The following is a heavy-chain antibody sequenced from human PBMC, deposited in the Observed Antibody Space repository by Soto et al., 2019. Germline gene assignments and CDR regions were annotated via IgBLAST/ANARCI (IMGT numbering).Heavy chain of an antibody. J-gene: IGHJ5*02. CDR2: INSDGSST. Sequence: GGSLRLSCAASGFTFSSYWMHWVRQAPGKGLVWVSRINSDGSSTSYADSVKGRFTISRDNAKNTLYLQMNSLRAEDTAVYYCALLYRWPGWFDPWGQGTLVTVSS. CDR1: GFTFSSYW. D-gene: IGHD2-8*01. V-gene: IGHV3-74*01. CDR3: ALLYRWPGWFDP.